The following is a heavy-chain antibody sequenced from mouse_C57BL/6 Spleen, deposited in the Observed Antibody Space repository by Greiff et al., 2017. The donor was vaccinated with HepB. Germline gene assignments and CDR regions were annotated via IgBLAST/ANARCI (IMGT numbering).Heavy chain of an antibody. CDR2: IDPSDSYT. J-gene: IGHJ4*01. Sequence: VQLQESGAELVMPGASVKLSCKASGYTFTSYWMHWVKQRPGQGLEWIGEIDPSDSYTNYNQKFKGKSTLTVDKSSSTAYMQLSSLTSEDSAVYYCARGYGSSSYYAMDYWGQGTSVTVSS. CDR1: GYTFTSYW. D-gene: IGHD1-1*01. V-gene: IGHV1-69*01. CDR3: ARGYGSSSYYAMDY.